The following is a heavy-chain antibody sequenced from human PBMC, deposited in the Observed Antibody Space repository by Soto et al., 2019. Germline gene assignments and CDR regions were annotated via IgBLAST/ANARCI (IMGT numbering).Heavy chain of an antibody. J-gene: IGHJ6*01. CDR2: IIPILNTA. Sequence: QVHLVQSGAEVKKPGSSVRVSRKTSGGTFSSYSFTWVRQAPGQGLEWMGEIIPILNTANFAQKFQSRVTITADEPTSTVYMDLSSLSPDDTAVYYCARVDYDSTYGFYYYGLDVW. D-gene: IGHD3-10*01. V-gene: IGHV1-69*01. CDR1: GGTFSSYS. CDR3: ARVDYDSTYGFYYYGLDV.